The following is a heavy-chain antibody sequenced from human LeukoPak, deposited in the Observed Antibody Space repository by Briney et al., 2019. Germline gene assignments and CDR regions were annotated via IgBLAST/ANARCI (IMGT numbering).Heavy chain of an antibody. CDR3: AREFGPPYYYDSSGYHFDY. V-gene: IGHV1-46*01. CDR1: GYTFTSYY. D-gene: IGHD3-22*01. J-gene: IGHJ4*02. CDR2: INPSGGST. Sequence: GASVKVSCKASGYTFTSYYIHWVRQAPGEGLEWMGIINPSGGSTSYAQKFQGRVTMTRDMSTSTVYMELSSLRSEDTAVYYCAREFGPPYYYDSSGYHFDYWGQGTLVTVSS.